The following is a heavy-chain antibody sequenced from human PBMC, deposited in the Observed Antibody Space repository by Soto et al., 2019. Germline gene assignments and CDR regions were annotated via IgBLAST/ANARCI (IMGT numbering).Heavy chain of an antibody. Sequence: QVQLVESGGGVVQPGRSLRLSCAASGFTFSSYGMHWVRQAPGKGLEWVAVISYDGSNKYYADSVKGRFTISRDNSKNTLYLQMNSLRAEDTAVYYCAKDLSYWGRYGMDVWGQGTTVTVSS. CDR1: GFTFSSYG. CDR2: ISYDGSNK. D-gene: IGHD7-27*01. CDR3: AKDLSYWGRYGMDV. J-gene: IGHJ6*02. V-gene: IGHV3-30*18.